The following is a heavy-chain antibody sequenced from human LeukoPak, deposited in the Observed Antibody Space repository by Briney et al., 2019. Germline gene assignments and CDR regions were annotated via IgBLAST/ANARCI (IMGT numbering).Heavy chain of an antibody. Sequence: TGGSLRLSCAASGFTFSSAWMSWVRQAPGQRLEWLGRIKTKTDGGTTDYAAPVKGRFTISRDDSKDTLYLQMNSLKSDDTAVYYCANIFGGNSHRSDYWGQGTLVTVSS. CDR2: IKTKTDGGTT. J-gene: IGHJ4*02. D-gene: IGHD4-23*01. CDR3: ANIFGGNSHRSDY. CDR1: GFTFSSAW. V-gene: IGHV3-15*01.